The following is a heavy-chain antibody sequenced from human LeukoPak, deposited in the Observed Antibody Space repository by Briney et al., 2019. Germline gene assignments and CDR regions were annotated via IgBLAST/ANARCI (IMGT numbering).Heavy chain of an antibody. CDR1: GFTFDDYG. CDR2: INWNGGAI. CDR3: ARYYYDSSGYYHPFDY. J-gene: IGHJ4*02. Sequence: GGSLRLSCAASGFTFDDYGMTWVRQAPGKGLEWVSGINWNGGAINYADSVQGRFTISRDNAKNSLYLQMNSLRAEDTAFYYCARYYYDSSGYYHPFDYWGQGTLVTVSS. V-gene: IGHV3-20*04. D-gene: IGHD3-22*01.